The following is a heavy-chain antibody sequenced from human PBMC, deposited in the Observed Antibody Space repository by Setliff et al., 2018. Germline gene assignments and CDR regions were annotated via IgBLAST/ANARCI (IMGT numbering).Heavy chain of an antibody. D-gene: IGHD2-15*01. CDR1: GLTFSGHF. V-gene: IGHV3-11*04. J-gene: IGHJ3*02. Sequence: PGGSLSLSCAASGLTFSGHFMTWIRQAPGKGLEWISYIHGSNGATYYADSVKGRFTISRDNAKNSLFLQMNSLRAEDTAMYYCARDVGYGSNLGAFDIWGQGTMVTVSS. CDR3: ARDVGYGSNLGAFDI. CDR2: IHGSNGAT.